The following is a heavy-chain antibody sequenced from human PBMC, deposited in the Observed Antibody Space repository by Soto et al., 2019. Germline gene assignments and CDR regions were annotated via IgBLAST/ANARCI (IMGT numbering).Heavy chain of an antibody. J-gene: IGHJ4*02. D-gene: IGHD3-3*01. CDR2: TYYRSKWYN. Sequence: SQTLSLTCAISGDSVSSNSAAWNWIRQSPSRGLEWLGRTYYRSKWYNDYAVSVKSRITINPDTAKNQFSLQLNSVTPEDTAVYYCAREGLRFLEWLSPKSHLYYFDYWGQGTLVTVSS. V-gene: IGHV6-1*01. CDR1: GDSVSSNSAA. CDR3: AREGLRFLEWLSPKSHLYYFDY.